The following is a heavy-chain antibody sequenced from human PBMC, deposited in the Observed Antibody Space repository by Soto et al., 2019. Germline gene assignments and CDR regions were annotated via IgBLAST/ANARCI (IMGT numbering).Heavy chain of an antibody. J-gene: IGHJ4*02. V-gene: IGHV1-18*01. CDR1: GYTFTSYG. CDR2: ISAYNGNA. D-gene: IGHD3-3*01. Sequence: ASVKVSCKASGYTFTSYGISWVRQAPGQELEWMGWISAYNGNANYAQKLQGRVTMTTDTSTSTAYMELRSLRSDDTAVYYCARDGYYDFWGGSIPHFDYWGQGTLVTVSS. CDR3: ARDGYYDFWGGSIPHFDY.